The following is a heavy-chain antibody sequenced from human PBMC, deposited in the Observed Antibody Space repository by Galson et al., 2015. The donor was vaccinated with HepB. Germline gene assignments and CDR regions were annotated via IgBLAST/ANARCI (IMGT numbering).Heavy chain of an antibody. Sequence: TLSLTCTVSGGSISSDNYYWSWIRQPAGKGLEWIGRIYTSGSTNYNPSLMSRVTMSVDTSKKQFSLKLSSVTAVDTAVYYCARGFQHGSVYYYYYMDVWGKGTTVTVSS. V-gene: IGHV4-61*02. CDR2: IYTSGST. J-gene: IGHJ6*03. D-gene: IGHD6-25*01. CDR1: GGSISSDNYY. CDR3: ARGFQHGSVYYYYYMDV.